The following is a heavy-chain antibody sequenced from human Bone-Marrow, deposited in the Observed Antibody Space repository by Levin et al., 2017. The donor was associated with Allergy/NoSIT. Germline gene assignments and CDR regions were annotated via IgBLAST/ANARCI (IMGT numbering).Heavy chain of an antibody. J-gene: IGHJ4*02. Sequence: KPSETLSLTCTVSGGSIISYYWSWIRQSPGKGLEWIGYIYYSGSTDYNPSLKSRVTISVDTSKNQFSLNLSSVTAADTAVYFCARDNPYCSSPTCYGVWGQGTLVTVSS. V-gene: IGHV4-59*01. D-gene: IGHD2-2*01. CDR1: GGSIISYY. CDR3: ARDNPYCSSPTCYGV. CDR2: IYYSGST.